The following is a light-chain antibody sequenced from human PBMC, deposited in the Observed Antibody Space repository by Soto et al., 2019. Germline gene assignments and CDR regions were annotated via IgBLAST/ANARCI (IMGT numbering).Light chain of an antibody. CDR3: QQYGSSPPFT. Sequence: EIVLTQSPGTLSLSPGEGATLSCRASQSISSTYLAWYQHKPGQAPRLLIYAASSRATAIPDRFSGSGSGTSFTLTISRLEPEDLALYYCQQYGSSPPFTFGQGTRLEIK. CDR1: QSISSTY. V-gene: IGKV3-20*01. J-gene: IGKJ5*01. CDR2: AAS.